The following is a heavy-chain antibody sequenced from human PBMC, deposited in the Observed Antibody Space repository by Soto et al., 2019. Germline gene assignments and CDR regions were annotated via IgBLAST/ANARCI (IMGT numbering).Heavy chain of an antibody. Sequence: GGSLRLSCAASGFTFSSYDMNWVRQAPGKGLEWVSYITSTSSTIYYADSVKGRFTISRDNAKNSLYLQMTSLRDEDTAVYYCARDISYDSSGYQMRYYGMDVWGQGTAVTVS. V-gene: IGHV3-48*02. CDR1: GFTFSSYD. D-gene: IGHD3-22*01. CDR2: ITSTSSTI. CDR3: ARDISYDSSGYQMRYYGMDV. J-gene: IGHJ6*02.